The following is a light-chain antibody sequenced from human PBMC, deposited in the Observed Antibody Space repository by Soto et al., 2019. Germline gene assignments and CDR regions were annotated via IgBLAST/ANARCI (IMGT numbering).Light chain of an antibody. CDR2: GAS. CDR3: QQCNDWPRGT. V-gene: IGKV3-15*01. CDR1: QSVNSY. Sequence: EIVMTQSPATLSVSPGERATLSCRASQSVNSYLAWYQQKPGQAPRLLIYGASTRASGIPARFSSSGSGTEFTLTISSLQSEDFAVYYCQQCNDWPRGTFGQGTRLEIK. J-gene: IGKJ2*01.